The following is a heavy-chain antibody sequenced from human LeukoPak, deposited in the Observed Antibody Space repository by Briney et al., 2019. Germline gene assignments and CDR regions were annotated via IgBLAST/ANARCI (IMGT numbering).Heavy chain of an antibody. J-gene: IGHJ4*02. CDR3: ASADVG. CDR1: GFTFSNFE. Sequence: GGSLRLSCAASGFTFSNFEMNWVRQAPGKGLEWVSYISTGGSIIHYADSVKGRFTISRDNAKNSLYLEMNSLRAEDTAIYYCASADVGWGQGTLVTVSS. CDR2: ISTGGSII. D-gene: IGHD3-16*01. V-gene: IGHV3-48*03.